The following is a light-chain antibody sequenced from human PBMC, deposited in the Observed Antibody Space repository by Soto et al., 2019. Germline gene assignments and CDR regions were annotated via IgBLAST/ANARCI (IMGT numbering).Light chain of an antibody. CDR2: AAS. J-gene: IGKJ1*01. CDR3: QQSYSTWT. Sequence: DIQMTQSPSSLSASVGDRVTITCRASQSISSYLNWYQQKPGKAPKLVIYAASSLQSGVPSRFSGSGSGTDFTLTISSLQPEDFAIYYCQQSYSTWTFGQGTKVDIK. V-gene: IGKV1-39*01. CDR1: QSISSY.